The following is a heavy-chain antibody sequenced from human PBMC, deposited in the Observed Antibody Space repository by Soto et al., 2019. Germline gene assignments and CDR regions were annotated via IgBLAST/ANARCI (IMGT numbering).Heavy chain of an antibody. D-gene: IGHD1-1*01. Sequence: ASVKVSCKASGYTCSDYYIHCVRQSPGQGLEWMGWINPNSGGTKYAPKFQGGVTMTRDTSITTAYMELSRLRSGDTAVYYCAREPATAKPEGVDFWGQGTLVTVSS. V-gene: IGHV1-2*02. CDR3: AREPATAKPEGVDF. J-gene: IGHJ4*02. CDR1: GYTCSDYY. CDR2: INPNSGGT.